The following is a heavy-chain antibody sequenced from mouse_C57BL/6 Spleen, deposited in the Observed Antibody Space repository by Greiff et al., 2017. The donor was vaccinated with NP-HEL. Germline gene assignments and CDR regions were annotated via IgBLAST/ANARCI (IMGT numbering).Heavy chain of an antibody. Sequence: VQLQQSGPGLVKPSQSLSLTCSVTGYSITSGYYWNWIRQFPGNKLEWMGYISYDGSNNYNPSLKNRISITRDTSKNQFFLKLNSVTTEDTATYYCARAATVVFDYWGQGTTLTVSS. CDR2: ISYDGSN. J-gene: IGHJ2*01. CDR3: ARAATVVFDY. CDR1: GYSITSGYY. V-gene: IGHV3-6*01. D-gene: IGHD1-1*01.